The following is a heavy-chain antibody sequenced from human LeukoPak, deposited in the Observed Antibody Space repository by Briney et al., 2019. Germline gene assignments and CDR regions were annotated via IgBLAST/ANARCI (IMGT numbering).Heavy chain of an antibody. CDR2: IYSGGTT. V-gene: IGHV3-53*01. D-gene: IGHD6-13*01. J-gene: IGHJ2*01. CDR3: ARDAGHYWYFDL. Sequence: GGSLRLSCAASGFTVSSNYMNWVRPAPGKGLEWVSVIYSGGTTYYADSVKGRFTISRDNSKNTLYLQMNSLRAEDTAVYYCARDAGHYWYFDLWGRGTLVTVSS. CDR1: GFTVSSNY.